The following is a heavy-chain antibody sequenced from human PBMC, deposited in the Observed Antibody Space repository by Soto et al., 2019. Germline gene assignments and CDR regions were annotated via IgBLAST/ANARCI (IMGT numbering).Heavy chain of an antibody. CDR1: GFTFSNAW. J-gene: IGHJ4*02. CDR3: TTSKYVDTANFDY. Sequence: NPGGSLRLSCAASGFTFSNAWVSWVRQAPGKGLEWVGRIKSKTDGGTTDYAAPVKGRFTISRDDSKNTLYLQMNSLKTEDTAVYYCTTSKYVDTANFDYWGQGTLVTVSS. CDR2: IKSKTDGGTT. V-gene: IGHV3-15*01. D-gene: IGHD5-18*01.